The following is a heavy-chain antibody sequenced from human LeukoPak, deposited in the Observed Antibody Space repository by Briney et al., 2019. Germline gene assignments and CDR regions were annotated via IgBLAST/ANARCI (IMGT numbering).Heavy chain of an antibody. Sequence: ASVKVSCKASGYTFTSYYMHWVRQAPGQGLEWMGIINPSGGSTSYAQKFQGRVTMTRDASTSTVYMELSSLRSEDTAVYYCARDRATVTTTLYYYYYYGMGVWGQGTTVTVSS. D-gene: IGHD4-11*01. J-gene: IGHJ6*02. CDR3: ARDRATVTTTLYYYYYYGMGV. CDR2: INPSGGST. CDR1: GYTFTSYY. V-gene: IGHV1-46*01.